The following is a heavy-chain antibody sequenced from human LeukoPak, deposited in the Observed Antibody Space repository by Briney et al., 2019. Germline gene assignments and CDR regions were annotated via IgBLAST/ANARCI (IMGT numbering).Heavy chain of an antibody. CDR3: ARGVVAAPQTFDY. CDR1: GGSISS. D-gene: IGHD2-15*01. Sequence: SETLSLTCTVSGGSISSFYWSWFYWSWIRQPPGKGLEWIGYIYFSGSTNYNPSLKSRVTISVDTSKNQFSLKLSSVTAADTAVYYCARGVVAAPQTFDYWGQGTLVTVSS. J-gene: IGHJ4*02. CDR2: IYFSGST. V-gene: IGHV4-61*08.